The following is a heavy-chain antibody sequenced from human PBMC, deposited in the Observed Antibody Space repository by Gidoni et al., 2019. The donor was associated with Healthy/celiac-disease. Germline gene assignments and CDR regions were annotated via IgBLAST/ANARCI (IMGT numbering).Heavy chain of an antibody. D-gene: IGHD1-26*01. V-gene: IGHV3-11*01. CDR2: ISSSGSTI. CDR3: ARAQYSGSYYFDY. J-gene: IGHJ4*02. Sequence: SGFTFSDYYMSWIRQAPGKGLEWVSYISSSGSTIYYADSVKGRFTISRDNAKNSLYLQMNSLRAEDTAVYYCARAQYSGSYYFDYWGQGTLVTVSS. CDR1: GFTFSDYY.